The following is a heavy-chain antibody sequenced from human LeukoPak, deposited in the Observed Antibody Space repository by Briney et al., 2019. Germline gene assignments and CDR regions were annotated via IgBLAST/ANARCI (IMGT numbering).Heavy chain of an antibody. CDR2: IKQDGRDK. J-gene: IGHJ4*02. V-gene: IGHV3-7*01. D-gene: IGHD4-23*01. Sequence: GGSLRLSCAASGFTFTNHWMSWVRQAPEKGLEWVANIKQDGRDKHYLESVKGRFTISRDNAKNSLYLQMNSLRAEDTAVYYCARDLFSYGGISVMRYWGQGTLVTVSS. CDR1: GFTFTNHW. CDR3: ARDLFSYGGISVMRY.